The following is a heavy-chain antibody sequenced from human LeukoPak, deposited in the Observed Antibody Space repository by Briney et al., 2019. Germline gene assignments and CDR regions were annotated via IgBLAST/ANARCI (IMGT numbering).Heavy chain of an antibody. J-gene: IGHJ6*03. CDR2: INPNSGGT. CDR3: ARVSYCTNGVCYFASWGYYYYYYMDV. D-gene: IGHD2-8*01. Sequence: ASVKVSCKASGYTFTGYYMRWVRQAPGQGLEWMGWINPNSGGTNYAQKFQGRVTMTRNTSISTAYMELSSLRSEDTAVYYCARVSYCTNGVCYFASWGYYYYYYMDVWGKGTTVTVSS. V-gene: IGHV1-2*02. CDR1: GYTFTGYY.